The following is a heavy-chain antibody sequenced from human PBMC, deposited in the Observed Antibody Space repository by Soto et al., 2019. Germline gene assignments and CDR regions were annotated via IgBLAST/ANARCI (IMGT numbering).Heavy chain of an antibody. J-gene: IGHJ3*02. D-gene: IGHD3-22*01. V-gene: IGHV3-66*01. Sequence: PGGSLRLSCAASGFTVSSNYMSWVRQAPGKGLEWVSVIYSGGSAYYADSVKGRFTISRDNSKNTLYLQMNSLRAEDTAVYYCAREGYDSSGYYGDAFDIWGQGTMVTVS. CDR2: IYSGGSA. CDR3: AREGYDSSGYYGDAFDI. CDR1: GFTVSSNY.